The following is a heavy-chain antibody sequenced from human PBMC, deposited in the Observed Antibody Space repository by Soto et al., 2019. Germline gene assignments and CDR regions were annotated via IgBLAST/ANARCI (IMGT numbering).Heavy chain of an antibody. V-gene: IGHV1-69*13. Sequence: GASVKVSCKASGGTFSSYAISWVRQAPGQGLEWIGGIIPIFGTANYAQKFQGRVTITADESTSTAYMELSSLRSEDTAVYYCAIGADVTIFGVVISHYGMDVWGQGTTVTVSS. CDR2: IIPIFGTA. CDR1: GGTFSSYA. CDR3: AIGADVTIFGVVISHYGMDV. J-gene: IGHJ6*02. D-gene: IGHD3-3*01.